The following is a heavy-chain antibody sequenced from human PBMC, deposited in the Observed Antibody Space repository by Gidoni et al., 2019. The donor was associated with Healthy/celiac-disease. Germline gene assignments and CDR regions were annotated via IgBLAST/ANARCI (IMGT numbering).Heavy chain of an antibody. CDR3: ARDYPTTIFGVVIPTGWFDP. V-gene: IGHV1-18*01. D-gene: IGHD3-3*01. CDR2: ISAYNGNT. CDR1: GYTFTSYG. Sequence: QVQLVQSGAEVKKPGASVKVSCKASGYTFTSYGISWVRQAPGQGLEWMGWISAYNGNTNYSQKLQGRVTMTTDTSTSTAYMELRSLRSDDTAVYYCARDYPTTIFGVVIPTGWFDPWGQGTLVTVSS. J-gene: IGHJ5*02.